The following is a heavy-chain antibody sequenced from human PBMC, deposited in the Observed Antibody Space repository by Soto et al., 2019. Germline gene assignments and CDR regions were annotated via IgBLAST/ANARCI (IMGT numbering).Heavy chain of an antibody. CDR3: VRTSLVVTAATREDY. D-gene: IGHD2-15*01. Sequence: GGSLRLSCAASGFTFSDYCMHWVRQAPGKGLVWVSRINSDGSSTSYADSVKGRFTTSRDNAKNTLYLQMNSLRAEDTAVYYCVRTSLVVTAATREDYWGQGTLVTVSS. CDR1: GFTFSDYC. CDR2: INSDGSST. J-gene: IGHJ4*02. V-gene: IGHV3-74*01.